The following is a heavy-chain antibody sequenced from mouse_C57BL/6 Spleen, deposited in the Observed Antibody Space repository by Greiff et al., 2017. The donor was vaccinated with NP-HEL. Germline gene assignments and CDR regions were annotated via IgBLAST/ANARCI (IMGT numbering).Heavy chain of an antibody. Sequence: EVQLQQSGPELVKPGASVKISCKASGYTFTDYYMNWVKQSHGKSLEWIGDINPNNGGTSYNQKFKGKAKLTVDKSSSTAYMELRSLTSEDSAVYYCARRFTTATRYFDVWGTGTTVTVSS. CDR3: ARRFTTATRYFDV. D-gene: IGHD1-2*01. V-gene: IGHV1-26*01. CDR2: INPNNGGT. J-gene: IGHJ1*03. CDR1: GYTFTDYY.